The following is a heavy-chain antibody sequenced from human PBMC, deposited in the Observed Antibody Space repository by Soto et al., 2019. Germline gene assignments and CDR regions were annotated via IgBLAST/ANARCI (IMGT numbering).Heavy chain of an antibody. CDR3: ARLQWLPIFDC. Sequence: PSETLSLTCTVSGGSISASSYYWGWIRQPPGKGLEWIGSMDYSGSTYYNPSLKSRVTISVDTSKNQFSLKLSSLTAADTAVYYCARLQWLPIFDCWGQGTLVTVS. CDR1: GGSISASSYY. J-gene: IGHJ4*02. D-gene: IGHD5-12*01. CDR2: MDYSGST. V-gene: IGHV4-39*01.